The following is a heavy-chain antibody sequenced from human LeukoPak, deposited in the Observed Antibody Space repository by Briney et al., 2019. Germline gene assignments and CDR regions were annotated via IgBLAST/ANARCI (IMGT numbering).Heavy chain of an antibody. V-gene: IGHV3-74*03. CDR2: INNDGTTT. CDR3: ARVSGPGMNEYFHL. J-gene: IGHJ1*01. D-gene: IGHD3-10*01. Sequence: GGSLRLSCAASGFTFSGAWMHWVRQAQGKGLVLVSRINNDGTTTMYANSVKGRFTLSRDNAKNTLYLQMNSLRAEDTAVYYCARVSGPGMNEYFHLWGQGTLVTVSS. CDR1: GFTFSGAW.